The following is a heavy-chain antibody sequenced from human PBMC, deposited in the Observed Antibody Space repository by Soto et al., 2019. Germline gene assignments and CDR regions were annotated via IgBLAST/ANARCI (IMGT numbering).Heavy chain of an antibody. D-gene: IGHD6-19*01. CDR1: GGTFSSYA. Sequence: QVQLVQSGAEVKKPGSSVKVSCKASGGTFSSYAISWVRQAPGQGPEWMGGIIPIFGTANYAQKFQGRVTIXXDXSXXTAYMELSSLRSEDTAVYYCARVRRRQQWLAAFDYWGQGTLVTVSS. V-gene: IGHV1-69*12. J-gene: IGHJ4*02. CDR2: IIPIFGTA. CDR3: ARVRRRQQWLAAFDY.